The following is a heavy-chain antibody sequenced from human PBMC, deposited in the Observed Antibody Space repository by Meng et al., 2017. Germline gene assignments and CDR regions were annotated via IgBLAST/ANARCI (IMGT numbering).Heavy chain of an antibody. J-gene: IGHJ4*02. CDR1: GFIFSNYE. V-gene: IGHV3-30*16. CDR2: ITKDGSRK. Sequence: VQVVESGGDVVAPGRSLTISCAASGFIFSNYEMHWVRQAPGKGLEWVACITKDGSRKYYLGSVRGRFTISRDNSKNTLYLEMNSLRSEDTALYYCARDFDYWGQGTLVTVSS. CDR3: ARDFDY.